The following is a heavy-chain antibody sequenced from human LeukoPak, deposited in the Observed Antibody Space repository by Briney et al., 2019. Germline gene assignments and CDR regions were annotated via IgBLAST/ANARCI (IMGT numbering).Heavy chain of an antibody. D-gene: IGHD1-7*01. J-gene: IGHJ6*03. CDR3: ARDRLELYYYYYYYMDV. Sequence: PGGSLRLSCAASGFTFSSYWMSWVRQAPGKGLEWVANIKQDGSEKYYVDSVKGRFTISRDNAKNSLYLQMNSLRAEDTAVYYCARDRLELYYYYYYYMDVWGKGTTVTVSS. CDR1: GFTFSSYW. V-gene: IGHV3-7*01. CDR2: IKQDGSEK.